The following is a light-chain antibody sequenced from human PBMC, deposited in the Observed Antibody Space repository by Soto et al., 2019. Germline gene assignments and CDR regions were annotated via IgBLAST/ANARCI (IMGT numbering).Light chain of an antibody. CDR3: SSYTISSTQV. V-gene: IGLV2-14*03. J-gene: IGLJ2*01. CDR1: SSDVGAYNY. CDR2: DVS. Sequence: SALTQPASVSGSPGQSITISCSGTSSDVGAYNYVSWYQQHPGSAPKLMIYDVSNRPSGISNRFSGSKSGNTASLTISGLQAEDEADYYCSSYTISSTQVFGGGTKLTVL.